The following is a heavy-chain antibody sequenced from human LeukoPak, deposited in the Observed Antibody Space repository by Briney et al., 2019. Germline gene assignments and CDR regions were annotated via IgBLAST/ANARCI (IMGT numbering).Heavy chain of an antibody. CDR1: GGSISSGSYY. CDR3: ARGGEVDTAMADAFDI. V-gene: IGHV4-61*02. Sequence: SETLSLTCTVSGGSISSGSYYWSWIRQPAGKGLEWIGRIYTSGSTNYNPSLKSRVTISVDTSKNQFSLKLSSVTAADTAVYYCARGGEVDTAMADAFDIWGQGTMVTVSS. CDR2: IYTSGST. D-gene: IGHD5-18*01. J-gene: IGHJ3*02.